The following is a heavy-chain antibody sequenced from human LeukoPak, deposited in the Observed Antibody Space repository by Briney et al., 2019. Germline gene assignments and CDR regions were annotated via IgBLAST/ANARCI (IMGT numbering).Heavy chain of an antibody. CDR1: GGTFSSYA. Sequence: ASVKVSCKASGGTFSSYAISWVRQAPGQGLEWMGWINPNSGGTHYAQKFRDRVTMTRDTSISTAYMELSSLRSDDTAVYYCALEPVVEAAAIEVDYWGQGTLVTVSS. V-gene: IGHV1-2*02. CDR3: ALEPVVEAAAIEVDY. CDR2: INPNSGGT. J-gene: IGHJ4*02. D-gene: IGHD2-2*01.